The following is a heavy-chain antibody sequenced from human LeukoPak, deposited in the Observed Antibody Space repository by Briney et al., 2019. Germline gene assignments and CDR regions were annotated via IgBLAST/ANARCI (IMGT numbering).Heavy chain of an antibody. CDR1: GFTFSSYA. V-gene: IGHV3-23*01. J-gene: IGHJ4*02. CDR2: ISGSGGST. Sequence: PGGSLRLSCAASGFTASGFTFSSYAMSWVRQAPGKGLEWVSGISGSGGSTYYADSVKGRFTISRDNSKNTLYLQMNSLRAEDTAVYYCAKGLGDILTGQPFDYWGQGTLVTVSS. D-gene: IGHD3-9*01. CDR3: AKGLGDILTGQPFDY.